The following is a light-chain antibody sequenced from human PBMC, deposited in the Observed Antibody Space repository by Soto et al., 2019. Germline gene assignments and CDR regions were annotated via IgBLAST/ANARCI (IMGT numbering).Light chain of an antibody. Sequence: VVMTQSPLSLPVTLGQPASISCRSSQSLVYTDGNTSLSWFQQRPGQPPRRRIYKVSNRDSGVRDRVSGSGAGTEFTLKISRVVAGDVGVYYCVQGTHWASWTFGEGTKVEMK. CDR3: VQGTHWASWT. J-gene: IGKJ1*01. CDR2: KVS. CDR1: QSLVYTDGNTS. V-gene: IGKV2-30*01.